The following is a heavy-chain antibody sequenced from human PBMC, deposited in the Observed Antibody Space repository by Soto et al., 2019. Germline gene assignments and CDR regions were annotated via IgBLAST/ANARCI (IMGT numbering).Heavy chain of an antibody. Sequence: GGSLRLSCAASGFTVGTYYMSWVRQAPGKGLEWVSVIYNVGDTQYADPVKGRFTISRDNSKNTLYLQMNSLRAEDTAVYYCARDGSQRSFQYWGQGTLVTVSS. CDR2: IYNVGDT. CDR1: GFTVGTYY. D-gene: IGHD5-12*01. CDR3: ARDGSQRSFQY. V-gene: IGHV3-66*01. J-gene: IGHJ1*01.